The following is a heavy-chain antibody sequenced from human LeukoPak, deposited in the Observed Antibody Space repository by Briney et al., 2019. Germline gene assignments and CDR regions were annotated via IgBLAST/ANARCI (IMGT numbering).Heavy chain of an antibody. J-gene: IGHJ5*02. Sequence: TSEALSLTCTVSGGSGSSSRYYWGWIRQPPGKGLEWIGSIYYSGSTYYNPSLKSRVTISVDTSKNQFSLKLSSVTAADTAVYYCARHPYQLLWLSWFDPWGQGTLVTVSS. CDR2: IYYSGST. D-gene: IGHD2-2*01. CDR3: ARHPYQLLWLSWFDP. V-gene: IGHV4-39*01. CDR1: GGSGSSSRYY.